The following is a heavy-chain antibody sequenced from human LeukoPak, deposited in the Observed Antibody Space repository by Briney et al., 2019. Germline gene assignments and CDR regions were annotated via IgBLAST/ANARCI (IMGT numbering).Heavy chain of an antibody. D-gene: IGHD2-2*01. J-gene: IGHJ5*02. CDR1: GYTFTSYW. CDR3: VRRDITSRYVVWFDA. Sequence: PGESLKIFCKGSGYTFTSYWIGWVRQMPGKGLELMGIIYPGDSDTRYSPSFQGQVTISADKSIDTAYLQWSSLKASDTAIYYCVRRDITSRYVVWFDALGQGTPVTVSS. V-gene: IGHV5-51*01. CDR2: IYPGDSDT.